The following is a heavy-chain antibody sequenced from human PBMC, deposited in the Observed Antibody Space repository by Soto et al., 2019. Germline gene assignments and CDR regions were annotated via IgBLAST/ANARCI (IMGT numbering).Heavy chain of an antibody. CDR1: GFTFSTYA. D-gene: IGHD2-2*01. J-gene: IGHJ4*02. V-gene: IGHV3-23*01. CDR2: ISGSGDST. CDR3: AKGGEGSCSKTSCLYFSDY. Sequence: GGSLRLSCAAFGFTFSTYAMSWVRQAPGKGLEWVSTISGSGDSTYYANSVKGRFTISRDNSRNTLDLQMNSLRVEDTAVYYCAKGGEGSCSKTSCLYFSDYWGQGTLVTVS.